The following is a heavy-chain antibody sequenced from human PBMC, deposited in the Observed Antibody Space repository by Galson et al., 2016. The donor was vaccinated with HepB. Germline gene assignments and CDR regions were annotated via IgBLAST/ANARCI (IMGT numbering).Heavy chain of an antibody. CDR3: ARGKSTSGWGGYFYMDV. CDR1: GYIFTSYW. Sequence: QSGAEMKKPGESLKISCKTSGYIFTSYWIDWVRQMPGKGLEWLGRIDPSDSYVNYGPSFRGHVTLSVEKSISTAYLQWSSLKAPDTAIYYCARGKSTSGWGGYFYMDVWGKGNTVTVSS. CDR2: IDPSDSYV. J-gene: IGHJ6*03. V-gene: IGHV5-10-1*01. D-gene: IGHD3-22*01.